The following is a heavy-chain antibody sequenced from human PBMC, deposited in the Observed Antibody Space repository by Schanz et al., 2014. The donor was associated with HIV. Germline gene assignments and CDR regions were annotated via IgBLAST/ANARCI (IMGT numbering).Heavy chain of an antibody. V-gene: IGHV4-31*03. Sequence: QVQLQASGPGLVKPSQTLSLTCTVSGGSISSGGYYWSWIRQHPGKGLEWIGYIYYSGSTYYNPSLKSRLTISVDTSKNQFSLKLSSVTAADTAVYYCASQGACTNGVCYTGNWFDPWGQGTLVTVSS. D-gene: IGHD2-8*01. CDR2: IYYSGST. CDR3: ASQGACTNGVCYTGNWFDP. J-gene: IGHJ5*02. CDR1: GGSISSGGYY.